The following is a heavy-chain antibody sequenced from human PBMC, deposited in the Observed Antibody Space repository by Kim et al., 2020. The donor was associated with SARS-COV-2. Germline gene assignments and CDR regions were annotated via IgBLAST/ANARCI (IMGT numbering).Heavy chain of an antibody. Sequence: SETLSLTFTVSGGSVSSGSYYWNWIRQPPGKGLEWIGYMYYSGSTNYNPSLKSRVTISVDTSKNQFSLKLSSLTAADTAVYYCARITGNYDRWFDPWGQG. J-gene: IGHJ5*02. CDR3: ARITGNYDRWFDP. D-gene: IGHD1-7*01. V-gene: IGHV4-61*01. CDR2: MYYSGST. CDR1: GGSVSSGSYY.